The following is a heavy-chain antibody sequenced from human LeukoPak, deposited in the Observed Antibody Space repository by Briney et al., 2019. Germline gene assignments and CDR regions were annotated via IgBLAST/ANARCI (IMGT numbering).Heavy chain of an antibody. D-gene: IGHD2-2*01. J-gene: IGHJ2*01. CDR3: TRDLIVMPAAKSTYWYFDL. CDR2: IRSKAYGGTT. V-gene: IGHV3-49*04. CDR1: GFTFGDYA. Sequence: QPGGSLRLSCTTSGFTFGDYAMSWVRQAPGKGLEWVGFIRSKAYGGTTEYAASVKGRFTISRDDSKSIAYVQMNSLKTEDTAVYYCTRDLIVMPAAKSTYWYFDLWGRGTLVTVSS.